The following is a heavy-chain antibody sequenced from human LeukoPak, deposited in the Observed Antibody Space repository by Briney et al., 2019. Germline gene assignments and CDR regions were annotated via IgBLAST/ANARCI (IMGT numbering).Heavy chain of an antibody. CDR1: GYTFTSYG. Sequence: ASVKVSCKASGYTFTSYGISWVRQAPGQGLEWMGIINPSGGSTSYAQKFQGRVTMTRDTSTSTVYMELSSLRSEDTAVYHCARDILLEYCSGGSCYYNDYWGQGTLVTVSS. J-gene: IGHJ4*02. CDR3: ARDILLEYCSGGSCYYNDY. CDR2: INPSGGST. D-gene: IGHD2-15*01. V-gene: IGHV1-46*01.